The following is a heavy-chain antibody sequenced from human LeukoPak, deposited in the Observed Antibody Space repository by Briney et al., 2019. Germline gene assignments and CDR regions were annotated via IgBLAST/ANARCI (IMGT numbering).Heavy chain of an antibody. CDR3: ASGGGEYQLLPDAFDI. J-gene: IGHJ3*02. D-gene: IGHD2-2*01. CDR2: IKQDGSEK. Sequence: GGSLRLSCAASGFTSSSYWMSWVRQAPGKGLEWVANIKQDGSEKYYVDSVKGRFTISRDNAKNSLYLQMNSLRAEDTAVYYCASGGGEYQLLPDAFDIWGQGTMVTVSS. V-gene: IGHV3-7*01. CDR1: GFTSSSYW.